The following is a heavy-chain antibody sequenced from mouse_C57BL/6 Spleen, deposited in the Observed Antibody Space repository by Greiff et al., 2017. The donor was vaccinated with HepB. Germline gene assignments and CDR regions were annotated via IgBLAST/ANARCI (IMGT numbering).Heavy chain of an antibody. D-gene: IGHD1-1*01. V-gene: IGHV2-5*01. CDR1: GFSLTSYG. CDR2: IWRGGST. Sequence: QVQLQQSGPGLVQPSQSLSITCTVSGFSLTSYGVHWVRQSPGKGLEWLGVIWRGGSTDYNAAFMSRLSITKDNSKSQVFFKMNSLQADDTAIYYCAKGNYYGSSYDWYFDVWGTGTTVTVSS. CDR3: AKGNYYGSSYDWYFDV. J-gene: IGHJ1*03.